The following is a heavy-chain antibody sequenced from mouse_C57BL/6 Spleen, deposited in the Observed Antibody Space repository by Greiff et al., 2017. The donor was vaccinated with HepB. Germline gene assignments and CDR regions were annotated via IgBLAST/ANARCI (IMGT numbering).Heavy chain of an antibody. CDR3: ARITPYYAMDY. D-gene: IGHD1-1*01. CDR2: ISYDGSN. V-gene: IGHV3-6*01. CDR1: GYSITSGYY. J-gene: IGHJ4*01. Sequence: EVKLQESGPGLVKPSQSLSLTCSVTGYSITSGYYWNWIRQFPGNKLEWMGYISYDGSNNYNPSLKNRISITHDTSKNQFFLKLNSVTTEDTATYYCARITPYYAMDYWGQGTSVTVSS.